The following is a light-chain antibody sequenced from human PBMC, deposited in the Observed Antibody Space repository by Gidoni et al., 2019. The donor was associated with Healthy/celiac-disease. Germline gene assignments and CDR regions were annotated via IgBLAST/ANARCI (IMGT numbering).Light chain of an antibody. J-gene: IGLJ2*01. Sequence: QSALTQPASASGFPGQSITISCTGTSSDVGSYNLVSWYQQHPGKAPKLMIYEVSKRPSGVSNRFSGSKSGNTASLTISGLQAEDEADYYCCSYAGSVVFGGGTKLTVL. CDR1: SSDVGSYNL. V-gene: IGLV2-23*02. CDR2: EVS. CDR3: CSYAGSVV.